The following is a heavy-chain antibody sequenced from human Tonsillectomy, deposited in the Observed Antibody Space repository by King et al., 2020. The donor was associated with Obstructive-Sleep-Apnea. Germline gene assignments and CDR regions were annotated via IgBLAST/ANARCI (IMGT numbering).Heavy chain of an antibody. J-gene: IGHJ4*02. CDR1: GGSISSYY. CDR3: ARVLGYCSSTSCSYFFDY. CDR2: IYYSGST. V-gene: IGHV4-59*01. Sequence: LPLQESGPGLVKPSETLSLTCTVSGGSISSYYWSWIRPPPGKGLEWIGYIYYSGSTNYNPSLKSRVTISVDTSKNQFSLKLSSVTAADTALYYCARVLGYCSSTSCSYFFDYWGQGTLVTVSS. D-gene: IGHD2-2*01.